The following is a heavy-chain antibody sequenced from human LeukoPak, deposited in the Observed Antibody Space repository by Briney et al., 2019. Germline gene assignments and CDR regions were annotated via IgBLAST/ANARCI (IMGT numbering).Heavy chain of an antibody. Sequence: ASVKVSCKASGGTFSSYAISWVRQAPGQGLEWMGWINPNSGGTNYAQKFQGRVTMTRDTSISTAYMELSKLRSDDTAVYYCARARDAFDIWGQGTMVTVSS. CDR1: GGTFSSYA. CDR2: INPNSGGT. V-gene: IGHV1-2*02. J-gene: IGHJ3*02. CDR3: ARARDAFDI.